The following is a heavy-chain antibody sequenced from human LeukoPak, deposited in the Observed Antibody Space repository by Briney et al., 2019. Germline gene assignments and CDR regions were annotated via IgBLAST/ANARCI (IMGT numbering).Heavy chain of an antibody. Sequence: GGSLRLSCAASGFTFSSYDMHWVRQATGKGLEWVSVIGTAGDTYYPGSVKGRFTISRENAKNSLYLQMNSLRAGDTAVYYCASGYDFWSGYSFDSWGQGTLVTVSS. CDR2: IGTAGDT. J-gene: IGHJ4*02. V-gene: IGHV3-13*01. CDR1: GFTFSSYD. D-gene: IGHD3-3*01. CDR3: ASGYDFWSGYSFDS.